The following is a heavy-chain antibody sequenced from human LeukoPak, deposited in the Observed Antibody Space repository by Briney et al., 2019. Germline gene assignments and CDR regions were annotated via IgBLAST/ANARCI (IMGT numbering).Heavy chain of an antibody. CDR2: IYYSGST. V-gene: IGHV4-61*05. J-gene: IGHJ3*02. CDR1: GGSNSSSSYY. D-gene: IGHD6-19*01. Sequence: SETLSLTCTVSGGSNSSSSYYWGWIRQPPGKGLEWIGYIYYSGSTNYNPSLKSRVTISVDTSKNQFSLKLSSVTAADTAVYYCARFGIAVAAAFDIWGQGTMVTVSS. CDR3: ARFGIAVAAAFDI.